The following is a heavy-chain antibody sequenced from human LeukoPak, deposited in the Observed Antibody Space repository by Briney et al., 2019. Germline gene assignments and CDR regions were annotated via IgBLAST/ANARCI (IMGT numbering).Heavy chain of an antibody. CDR1: GGSISSYY. CDR2: IYYRGTN. V-gene: IGHV4-59*01. J-gene: IGHJ2*01. Sequence: SETLSLTCTVSGGSISSYYWSWIRQPPGKGLEWIGYIYYRGTNNYNPSLKSRVSMPLDTSKNQFSLRLSSVTAADTAVYYCARERETYWYFDLWGRGTLVTVSS. D-gene: IGHD1-26*01. CDR3: ARERETYWYFDL.